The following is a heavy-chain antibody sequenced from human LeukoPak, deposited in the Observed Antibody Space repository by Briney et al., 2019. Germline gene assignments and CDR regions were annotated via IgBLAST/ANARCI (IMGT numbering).Heavy chain of an antibody. V-gene: IGHV3-30-3*01. CDR3: AREGTGDYIRSLKN. CDR2: ISYDGSNK. Sequence: GGSLRLSCAASGFTFSSYAMHWVRQAPGKGLEWVAVISYDGSNKYYADSVKGRFTISRDNSKNTLYLQMNSLRAEDTAVYYCAREGTGDYIRSLKNWGQGTLVTVSS. CDR1: GFTFSSYA. D-gene: IGHD7-27*01. J-gene: IGHJ4*02.